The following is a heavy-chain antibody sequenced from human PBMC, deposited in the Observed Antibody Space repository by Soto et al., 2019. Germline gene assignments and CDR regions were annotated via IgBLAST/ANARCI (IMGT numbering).Heavy chain of an antibody. D-gene: IGHD1-1*01. CDR1: GFTFRSYS. Sequence: PGGSLRLSCAASGFTFRSYSMSWVRQAPGKGLEWVAGISSSGGRTYYADSAKGRFTISRDNSKNTLYLQMNSLRAEDTAVYYCAKDRSTTGTYYFDCWGQGTLVTVSS. V-gene: IGHV3-23*01. CDR3: AKDRSTTGTYYFDC. J-gene: IGHJ4*02. CDR2: ISSSGGRT.